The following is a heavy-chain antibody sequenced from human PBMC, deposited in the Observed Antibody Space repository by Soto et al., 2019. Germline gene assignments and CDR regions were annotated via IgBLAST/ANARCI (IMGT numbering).Heavy chain of an antibody. CDR2: IWYDGSNK. CDR1: GFTFSDYG. CDR3: ARDPLHYDILTGYSPNYFDF. V-gene: IGHV3-33*01. J-gene: IGHJ4*02. D-gene: IGHD3-9*01. Sequence: PGGSLRLSCAASGFTFSDYGMRWVRQAPGEGLEWVAVIWYDGSNKCYADSVKGRFTISRDNSKNTLYLQMNSLRAEDTAVYYCARDPLHYDILTGYSPNYFDFWGQGTLVTVSS.